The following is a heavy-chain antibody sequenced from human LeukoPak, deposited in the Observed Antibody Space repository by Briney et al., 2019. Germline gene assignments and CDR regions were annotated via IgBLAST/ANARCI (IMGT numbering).Heavy chain of an antibody. J-gene: IGHJ3*02. CDR2: ISSSSSYI. D-gene: IGHD1-26*01. Sequence: GGSLRLSCAASGFTFSSYSMNWVRRAPGKGLEWVSSISSSSSYIYYADSVKGRFTISRDNAKNPLYLQMNSLRAEDTAVYYCAKSGSYSAFDIWGQGTMVTVSS. CDR3: AKSGSYSAFDI. CDR1: GFTFSSYS. V-gene: IGHV3-21*01.